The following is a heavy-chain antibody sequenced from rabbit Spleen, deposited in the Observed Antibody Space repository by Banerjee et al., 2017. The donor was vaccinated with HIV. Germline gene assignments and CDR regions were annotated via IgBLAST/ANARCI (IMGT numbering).Heavy chain of an antibody. CDR2: IHTGDDNT. Sequence: QSLEESGGDLVKPGASLTLTCTASGFSFSSSNHMCWVRQAPGKGLEWIGCIHTGDDNTYYASWAKGRFTISKASSTMVTLQMTSLTAADTATYFCVRDLHYSGDLWGQGTLVTVS. V-gene: IGHV1S40*01. CDR1: GFSFSSSNH. CDR3: VRDLHYSGDL. D-gene: IGHD4-2*01. J-gene: IGHJ4*01.